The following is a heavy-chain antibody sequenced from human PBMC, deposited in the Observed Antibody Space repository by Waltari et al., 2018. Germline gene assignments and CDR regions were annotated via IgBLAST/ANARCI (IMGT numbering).Heavy chain of an antibody. CDR1: GYTFTSYD. Sequence: QVQLVQSGAEVKKPGASVKVSCKASGYTFTSYDINWVRQATGQGLEWMGWMNPNSGNTGYAQKFQGRFTITRNTSISTAYMELSSLRSEDTAVYYCARAPPYYDILTGYPDENWFDPWGQGTLVTVSS. CDR3: ARAPPYYDILTGYPDENWFDP. V-gene: IGHV1-8*03. J-gene: IGHJ5*02. CDR2: MNPNSGNT. D-gene: IGHD3-9*01.